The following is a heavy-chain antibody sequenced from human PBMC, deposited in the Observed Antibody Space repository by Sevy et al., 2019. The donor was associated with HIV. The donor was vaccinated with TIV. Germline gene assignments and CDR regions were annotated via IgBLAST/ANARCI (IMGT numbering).Heavy chain of an antibody. CDR1: GFTFSDYY. CDR3: ARSFGSGYYYYYYGMDV. J-gene: IGHJ6*02. Sequence: GGSLRLSCAASGFTFSDYYMSRIRQAPRKGLEWVSYISSSRSYTNYADSVKGRFTISRDNAKNSLYLQMNSLRAEDTAVYYCARSFGSGYYYYYYGMDVWGQGTTVTVSS. CDR2: ISSSRSYT. V-gene: IGHV3-11*06. D-gene: IGHD3-16*01.